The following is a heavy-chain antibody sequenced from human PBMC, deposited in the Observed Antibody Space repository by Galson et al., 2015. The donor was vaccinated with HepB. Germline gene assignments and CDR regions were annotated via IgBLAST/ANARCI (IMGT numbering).Heavy chain of an antibody. V-gene: IGHV1-2*02. Sequence: SVKVSCKASGYTFTGYYMHWVRQAPGQGLEWMGWINPNSGGTNYAQKFQGRVTMTRDTSISTAYMELSRLRSDDTAVYYCARVNYYDSSGYYQYYFDYWGQGTLVTVSS. CDR2: INPNSGGT. D-gene: IGHD3-22*01. J-gene: IGHJ4*02. CDR1: GYTFTGYY. CDR3: ARVNYYDSSGYYQYYFDY.